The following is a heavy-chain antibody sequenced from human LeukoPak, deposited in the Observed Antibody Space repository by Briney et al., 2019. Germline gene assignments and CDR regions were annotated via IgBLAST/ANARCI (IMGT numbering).Heavy chain of an antibody. CDR1: GGTFSSYA. CDR3: ARGDFSWYEGGFDY. V-gene: IGHV1-69*01. D-gene: IGHD6-13*01. J-gene: IGHJ4*02. CDR2: IIPIFGTA. Sequence: GSSVKVSCKTSGGTFSSYAISWVRQAPGQGLEWMGGIIPIFGTANYAQKFQGRVTITADESTSTAYMELRSLRSDDTAVYYCARGDFSWYEGGFDYWGQGTLVTVSS.